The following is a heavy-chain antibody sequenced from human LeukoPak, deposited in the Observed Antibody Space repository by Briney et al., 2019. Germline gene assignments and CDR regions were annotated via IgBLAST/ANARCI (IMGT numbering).Heavy chain of an antibody. Sequence: GTSLRLSCAASGFYFRSYAMHWVRQAPGKGLDWVAVISYDGSNKYYADSVKGRFTISRDNSKSTVYLQMNSLTSDDTAVYYCAKDGWGGVAAYFLDYWGQGTLVTVSS. CDR1: GFYFRSYA. V-gene: IGHV3-30-3*01. J-gene: IGHJ4*02. CDR2: ISYDGSNK. D-gene: IGHD2-8*02. CDR3: AKDGWGGVAAYFLDY.